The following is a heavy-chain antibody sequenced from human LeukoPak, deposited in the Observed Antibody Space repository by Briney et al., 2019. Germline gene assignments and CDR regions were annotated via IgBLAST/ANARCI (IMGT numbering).Heavy chain of an antibody. Sequence: QPGGSLRLSCAASGFAFSSYAMPWVRQAPGKGLEWVAVISNDGSNKYYADSVKGRFTISRDNSKKTLYLQMNSLRAEDTAVYYCARDPVSTALQINSDYWGQGTLVTVSS. J-gene: IGHJ4*02. CDR1: GFAFSSYA. V-gene: IGHV3-30-3*01. CDR2: ISNDGSNK. D-gene: IGHD5-18*01. CDR3: ARDPVSTALQINSDY.